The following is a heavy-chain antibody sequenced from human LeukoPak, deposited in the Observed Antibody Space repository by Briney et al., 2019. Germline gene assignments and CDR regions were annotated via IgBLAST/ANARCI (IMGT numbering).Heavy chain of an antibody. CDR1: GFTFSTYA. CDR3: ARTDETAPAEDFQH. D-gene: IGHD2-21*02. CDR2: ITDSGDGT. V-gene: IGHV3-23*01. J-gene: IGHJ1*01. Sequence: PGGSLRLSCEASGFTFSTYAMSWVRQAPGKGLEWVSAITDSGDGTHYTDSVKGRFTISRDNSKNTLYLQMKSLRAEDTAVYYCARTDETAPAEDFQHWGQGTLVTVSS.